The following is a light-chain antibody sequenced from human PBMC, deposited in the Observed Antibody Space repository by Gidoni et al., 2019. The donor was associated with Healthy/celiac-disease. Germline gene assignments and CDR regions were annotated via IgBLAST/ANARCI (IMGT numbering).Light chain of an antibody. CDR3: QQYYSTPQA. CDR1: QGVLYSSNNKNY. J-gene: IGKJ1*01. Sequence: DIVMTQSPDSLAASLGERATINCKSSQGVLYSSNNKNYLAWYPQKPGQPPKLLIYWASTRESGVPDRFSGSGSGTDFTLTISSLQAEDVAVYYCQQYYSTPQAFGQXTKVEIK. V-gene: IGKV4-1*01. CDR2: WAS.